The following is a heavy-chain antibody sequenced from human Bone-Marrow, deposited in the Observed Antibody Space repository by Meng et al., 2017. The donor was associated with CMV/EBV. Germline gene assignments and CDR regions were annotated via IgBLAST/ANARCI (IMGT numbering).Heavy chain of an antibody. CDR1: GYTFTSYD. CDR2: MNPNSGNT. V-gene: IGHV1-8*01. Sequence: ASVKVSCKASGYTFTSYDINWVRQVPGRGLEWMGWMNPNSGNTGYAQKFQGRVTLTRSTSISTAYMELSSLRSEDTAVYYCAARGKYCSSTSCYQHWGQGTLVTVSS. D-gene: IGHD2-2*01. J-gene: IGHJ1*01. CDR3: AARGKYCSSTSCYQH.